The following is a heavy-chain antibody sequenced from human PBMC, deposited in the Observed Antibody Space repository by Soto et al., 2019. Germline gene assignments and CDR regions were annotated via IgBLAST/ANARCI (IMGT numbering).Heavy chain of an antibody. CDR2: ISPSGGST. Sequence: EVQLLESGGGFMQPGGSMRLSCAVSGFSFGNHAMTWVRQAPGKGLEWVSTISPSGGSTYYTDAVQGRFTVSRDNSKNTVFLQLNSLRAEDTAVYYCAREDRKLQWFGELLGPADYWGQRTLVTVSS. CDR1: GFSFGNHA. D-gene: IGHD3-10*01. V-gene: IGHV3-23*01. J-gene: IGHJ4*02. CDR3: AREDRKLQWFGELLGPADY.